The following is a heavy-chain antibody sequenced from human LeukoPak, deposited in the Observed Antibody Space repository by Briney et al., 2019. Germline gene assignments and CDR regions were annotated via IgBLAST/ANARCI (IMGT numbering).Heavy chain of an antibody. CDR3: ARDHSVRWYHSDY. Sequence: GGSLRLSXAASGFTFSSYSMNWVRQAPGKGLEWVSYISSSSNTIYYADSVKGRFTISRDNAKNSLYLQMNSLRAEDTAVYYCARDHSVRWYHSDYWGQGTLVTVSS. CDR1: GFTFSSYS. CDR2: ISSSSNTI. J-gene: IGHJ4*02. D-gene: IGHD4-23*01. V-gene: IGHV3-48*01.